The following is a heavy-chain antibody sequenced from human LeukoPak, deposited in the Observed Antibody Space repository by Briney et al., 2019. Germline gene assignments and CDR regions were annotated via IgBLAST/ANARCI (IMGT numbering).Heavy chain of an antibody. CDR2: IYSGGST. J-gene: IGHJ5*02. CDR3: AGYGFHR. D-gene: IGHD1-1*01. CDR1: GFTVSSNN. V-gene: IGHV3-53*05. Sequence: PGGSLRLSCAASGFTVSSNNMSWVRQAPGKGLEWVSVIYSGGSTYYAAYVKGRFTISTDMSTNTLYLQMNSLRAEGTTVYYCAGYGFHRWVEGSLVTVSS.